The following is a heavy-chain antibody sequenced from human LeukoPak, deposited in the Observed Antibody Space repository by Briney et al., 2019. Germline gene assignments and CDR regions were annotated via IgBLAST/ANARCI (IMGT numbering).Heavy chain of an antibody. CDR3: TRDHHRRHYDSQARNTFDI. V-gene: IGHV3-48*01. CDR1: GFTFSSYG. CDR2: ISSSSSTI. J-gene: IGHJ3*02. Sequence: GGSLRLSCAASGFTFSSYGMHWVRQAPGKGLEWVSYISSSSSTIYYADSVRGRFTISRDNAKNSLYLQTNSLRAEDTAVYYCTRDHHRRHYDSQARNTFDIWGQGTMVTVSS. D-gene: IGHD3-22*01.